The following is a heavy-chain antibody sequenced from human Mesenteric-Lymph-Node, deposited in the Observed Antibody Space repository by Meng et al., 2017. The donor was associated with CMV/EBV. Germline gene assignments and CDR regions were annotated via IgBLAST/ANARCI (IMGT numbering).Heavy chain of an antibody. CDR2: IAFDGGRK. J-gene: IGHJ4*02. Sequence: GESLKISCAASGFLFSSYHIHWVRQAPDKGLEWVSFIAFDGGRKEYPDSVRGRFAVSRDNSKNTLYLQMNSLRAEDTAVYYCAKDGYDRGDYWGQGTLVTVSS. CDR1: GFLFSSYH. V-gene: IGHV3-30*02. CDR3: AKDGYDRGDY. D-gene: IGHD3-22*01.